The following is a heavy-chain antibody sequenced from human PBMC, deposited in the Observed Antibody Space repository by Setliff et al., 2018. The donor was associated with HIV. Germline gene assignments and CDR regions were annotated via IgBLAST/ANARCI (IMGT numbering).Heavy chain of an antibody. CDR3: AKDPSVTVTTI. D-gene: IGHD4-17*01. CDR1: GYTFTTYG. Sequence: GASVKVSCKASGYTFTTYGISWVRQAPGHGLEWMGWISPYNGHTKYAQNFQGRVTMTIDTSTSRAYMELRSLRSEDTAVYYCAKDPSVTVTTIWGQGTMVTVSS. J-gene: IGHJ3*02. V-gene: IGHV1-18*01. CDR2: ISPYNGHT.